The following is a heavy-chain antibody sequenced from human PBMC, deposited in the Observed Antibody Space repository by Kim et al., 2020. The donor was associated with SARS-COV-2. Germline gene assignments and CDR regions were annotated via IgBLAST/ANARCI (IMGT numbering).Heavy chain of an antibody. D-gene: IGHD3-22*01. CDR1: GGSFSGYY. CDR3: ARQRAREMIVGP. J-gene: IGHJ5*02. CDR2: INHGGST. V-gene: IGHV4-34*01. Sequence: SETLSLTCAVYGGSFSGYYWSWIRQPPGKGLEWIGEINHGGSTNYNPSLKSRVTISVDTSKNQFSLKLSSVTAADTAVYYCARQRAREMIVGPWGQGTLVTVSS.